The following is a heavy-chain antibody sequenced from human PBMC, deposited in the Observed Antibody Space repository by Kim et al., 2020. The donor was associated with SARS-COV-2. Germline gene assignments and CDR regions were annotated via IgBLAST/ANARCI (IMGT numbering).Heavy chain of an antibody. D-gene: IGHD3-10*01. CDR1: GGSFSGFY. Sequence: SETLSLTCAVYGGSFSGFYWSWIRQPPGRGLEWIGEINHSGRTNYNPSLKSRLTISVDTSKNQFSLKLTSVTAADTAVYYCARRLSNTSGSGSNYCDLWGQGPLVTVSS. J-gene: IGHJ4*02. CDR2: INHSGRT. CDR3: ARRLSNTSGSGSNYCDL. V-gene: IGHV4-34*01.